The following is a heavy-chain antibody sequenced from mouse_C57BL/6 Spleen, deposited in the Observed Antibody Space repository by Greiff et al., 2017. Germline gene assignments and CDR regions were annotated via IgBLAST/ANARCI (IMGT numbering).Heavy chain of an antibody. Sequence: QVQLQQPGAELVMPGASVKLSCKASGYTFTSYWMHWVKQRPGQGLEWIGEIDPSDSYTNYTQKFQGKSTLTVDKSSSTAYMQLSSLTSEDSAVYYGALYCTTAGCGYWGQGTMVTVSA. CDR1: GYTFTSYW. D-gene: IGHD1-2*01. CDR2: IDPSDSYT. V-gene: IGHV1-69*01. CDR3: ALYCTTAGCGY. J-gene: IGHJ3*01.